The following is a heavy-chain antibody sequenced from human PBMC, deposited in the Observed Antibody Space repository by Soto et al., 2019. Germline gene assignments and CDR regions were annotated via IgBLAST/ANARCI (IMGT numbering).Heavy chain of an antibody. Sequence: SVKVSCKSSGNSFSSHAITWVRQAPGQGLEWIGGIIPVFGTPTYAQKFQGRVSITADKSTNTSYMELRSLRSEDTAVYYCARGGALSASWFWGDGLDSWGQGTQVTVSS. CDR1: GNSFSSHA. D-gene: IGHD3-10*01. CDR3: ARGGALSASWFWGDGLDS. CDR2: IIPVFGTP. V-gene: IGHV1-69*06. J-gene: IGHJ4*02.